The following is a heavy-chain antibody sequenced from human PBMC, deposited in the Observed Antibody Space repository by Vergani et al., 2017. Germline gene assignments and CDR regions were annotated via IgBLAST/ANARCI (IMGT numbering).Heavy chain of an antibody. CDR2: IYYSGST. CDR3: ARGEGSIRTVTTPRNYYGMDV. J-gene: IGHJ6*02. Sequence: QVQLQESGPGLVKPSETLSLTCTVSGGSISSYYWSWIRQPPGKGLEWIGYIYYSGSTNYNPSLKSRVTISVDTSKNQFSLKLSSVTAADTAVYYCARGEGSIRTVTTPRNYYGMDVWGQGTTVTVSS. CDR1: GGSISSYY. D-gene: IGHD4-17*01. V-gene: IGHV4-59*01.